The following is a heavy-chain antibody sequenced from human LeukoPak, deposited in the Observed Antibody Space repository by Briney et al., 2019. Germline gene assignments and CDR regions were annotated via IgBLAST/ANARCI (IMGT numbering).Heavy chain of an antibody. D-gene: IGHD1-26*01. CDR2: IKPDGSGK. J-gene: IGHJ4*02. CDR3: ARGGSHGY. Sequence: GGSLRLSCATSGLTFSSYWMSWVRQAPGKGLEWVANIKPDGSGKNYVDSVKGRFTISRDNAKNSLYLQMNSLRAEDTAVYYCARGGSHGYWGQGTLVTVSS. CDR1: GLTFSSYW. V-gene: IGHV3-7*01.